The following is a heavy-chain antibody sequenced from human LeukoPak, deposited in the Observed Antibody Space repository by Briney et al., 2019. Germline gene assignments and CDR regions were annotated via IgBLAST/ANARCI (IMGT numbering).Heavy chain of an antibody. J-gene: IGHJ4*02. V-gene: IGHV4-59*08. CDR3: ARHFSLAYYFDY. D-gene: IGHD3-3*01. CDR1: GGSISSYY. Sequence: SETLSLTCTVSGGSISSYYWSWIRQPPGQGLEWIGYIYYSGSTNYNPSLKSRVTISVDTSKNQFSLKLSSVTAADTAVYYCARHFSLAYYFDYWGQGTLVTVSS. CDR2: IYYSGST.